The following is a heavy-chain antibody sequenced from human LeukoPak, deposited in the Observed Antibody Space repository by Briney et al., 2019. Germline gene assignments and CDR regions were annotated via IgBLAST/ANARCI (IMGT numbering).Heavy chain of an antibody. Sequence: GSLRLSWAAPGITFSDLFMEWVRQAPGKGLGWVGRSRNRAKRYTTDYAASVRGRFTISRHDSQNSLYLQMRSLKTEDTAVDHCVRLAYTSDWDFDYWGQGTLVTVSS. J-gene: IGHJ4*02. V-gene: IGHV3-72*01. CDR3: VRLAYTSDWDFDY. CDR2: SRNRAKRYTT. D-gene: IGHD6-19*01. CDR1: GITFSDLF.